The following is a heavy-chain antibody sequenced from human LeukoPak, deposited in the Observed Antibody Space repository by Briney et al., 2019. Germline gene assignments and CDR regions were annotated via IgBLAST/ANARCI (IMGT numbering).Heavy chain of an antibody. Sequence: PSETLSLTCAVYGGSFSGYYWSWIRQPPGKGLEWIGEINHSGSTNYNPSLKSQVTISVDTSKNQFSLKLSSVAAADTAVYYCARGKITIAAAGFSRCYFDYWGQGTLVTVSS. J-gene: IGHJ4*02. CDR1: GGSFSGYY. V-gene: IGHV4-34*01. CDR3: ARGKITIAAAGFSRCYFDY. CDR2: INHSGST. D-gene: IGHD6-13*01.